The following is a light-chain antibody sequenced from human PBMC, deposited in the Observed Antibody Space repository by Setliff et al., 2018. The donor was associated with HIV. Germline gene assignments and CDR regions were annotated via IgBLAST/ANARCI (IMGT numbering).Light chain of an antibody. V-gene: IGLV2-14*03. J-gene: IGLJ2*01. Sequence: QSALTQPASVIGSPGQSITISCNGTSSDIGGYNYVSWYQQHPDTVPKLIIYDATNRPSGISDRFSGSKSADAASLTISGLQTEDDADYYCTSYTSSSTPVFGGGTKVTV. CDR1: SSDIGGYNY. CDR2: DAT. CDR3: TSYTSSSTPV.